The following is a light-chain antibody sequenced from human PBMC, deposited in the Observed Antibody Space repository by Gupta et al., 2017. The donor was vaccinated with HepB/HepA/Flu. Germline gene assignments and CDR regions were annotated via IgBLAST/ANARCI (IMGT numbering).Light chain of an antibody. J-gene: IGLJ1*01. CDR3: SSDTVNNNFYV. V-gene: IGLV2-8*01. CDR2: EVN. CDR1: SSDH. Sequence: QAALTPPPPASGSPGQSVPIPCAGTSSDHVSWYQQHPGNAPRLMIYEVNKRPSGVPARFSGAKSGNSAALTVXGXQAEDDXHYYCSSDTVNNNFYVFGTGTKITVL.